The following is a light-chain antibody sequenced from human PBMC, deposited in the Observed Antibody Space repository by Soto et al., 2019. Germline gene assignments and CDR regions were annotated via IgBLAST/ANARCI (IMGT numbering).Light chain of an antibody. CDR1: KDISSA. J-gene: IGKJ4*01. V-gene: IGKV1-13*02. CDR2: DAS. CDR3: LQFRSYPIT. Sequence: AIQLTQSPSSLSASVGDKVTITSRTSKDISSALAWFQQTPGKAPELLIYDASILQSGVPSRFIGSGSVTDFTLTISSLQPEDFATFYCLQFRSYPITFGGGTKVDIK.